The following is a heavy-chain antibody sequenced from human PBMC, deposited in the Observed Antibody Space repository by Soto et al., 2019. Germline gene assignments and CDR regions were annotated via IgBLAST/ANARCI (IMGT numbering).Heavy chain of an antibody. J-gene: IGHJ3*01. CDR2: IYHSGAT. D-gene: IGHD6-19*01. CDR3: ARNGWYSLDL. CDR1: DDSISNDNW. Sequence: QVQLQESGPGLVKPSGTLSLTCAVSDDSISNDNWWSWVRQPPGKGLEWIGEIYHSGATNYNPSLTSRVTISVDRSKNQFSLGLTSMTAADTAVYFCARNGWYSLDLWGQGAMVTVSS. V-gene: IGHV4-4*02.